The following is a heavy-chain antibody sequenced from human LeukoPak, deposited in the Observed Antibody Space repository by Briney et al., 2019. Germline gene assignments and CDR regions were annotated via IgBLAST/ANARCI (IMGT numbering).Heavy chain of an antibody. J-gene: IGHJ4*02. Sequence: ASEILSLTCTVSGGSIGSDYWTWIRRPPGKGLEYIGYIYYTGGTNYNPSLKSRVTISVDTSKNQFSLKLSSVTAADTAVYFCAKYGNSGWVIDNWGQGTLVTVSS. V-gene: IGHV4-59*08. CDR3: AKYGNSGWVIDN. D-gene: IGHD6-19*01. CDR1: GGSIGSDY. CDR2: IYYTGGT.